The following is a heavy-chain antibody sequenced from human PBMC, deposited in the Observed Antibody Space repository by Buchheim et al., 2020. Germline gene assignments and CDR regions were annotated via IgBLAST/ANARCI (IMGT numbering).Heavy chain of an antibody. D-gene: IGHD6-19*01. V-gene: IGHV3-21*01. CDR2: ISSSSSYI. CDR1: GFTFSSYS. J-gene: IGHJ4*02. CDR3: ARGKYSSGWYGGNFDY. Sequence: EVQLVESGGGLVKPGGSLRLSCAASGFTFSSYSMNWVRQAPGKGLEWVSSISSSSSYIYYADSVKGRFTISRDNAKTSLYLQMNSLRAEDTAVYYCARGKYSSGWYGGNFDYWGQGTL.